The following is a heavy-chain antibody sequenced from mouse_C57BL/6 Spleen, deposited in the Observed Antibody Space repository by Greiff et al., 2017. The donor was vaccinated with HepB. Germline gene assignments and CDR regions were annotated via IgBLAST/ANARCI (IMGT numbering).Heavy chain of an antibody. V-gene: IGHV1-81*01. CDR2: IYPRSGHT. D-gene: IGHD2-3*01. CDR3: ARDDGSAWFAY. Sequence: QVQLKESGAELARPGASVKLSCKASGYTFTSYGISWVKQRTGQGLEWIGEIYPRSGHTYYNEKFKGKATLTADKSSSTAYMDLRSLTSEDSAVYFWARDDGSAWFAYCGQGTLVTVSA. J-gene: IGHJ3*01. CDR1: GYTFTSYG.